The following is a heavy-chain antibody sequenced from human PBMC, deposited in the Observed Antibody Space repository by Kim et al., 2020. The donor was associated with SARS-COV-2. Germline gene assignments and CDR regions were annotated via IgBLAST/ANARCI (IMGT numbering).Heavy chain of an antibody. J-gene: IGHJ6*02. Sequence: GGSLRLSCAASGFTFSSYAMSWVRQAPGKGLEWVSAISGSGGSTYYADSVKGRFTISRDNSKNTLYLQMNSLRAEDTAVYYCAKSQKGFGDHYYYYGMDVWGQGTTVTVSS. V-gene: IGHV3-23*01. D-gene: IGHD3-10*01. CDR3: AKSQKGFGDHYYYYGMDV. CDR2: ISGSGGST. CDR1: GFTFSSYA.